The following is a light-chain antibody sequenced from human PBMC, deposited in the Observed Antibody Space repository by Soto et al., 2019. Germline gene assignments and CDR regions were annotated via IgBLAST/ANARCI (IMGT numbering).Light chain of an antibody. V-gene: IGLV1-40*01. CDR1: SSNIGAGYD. Sequence: QSVLTQSPSVSGAPGQRVTISCTGSSSNIGAGYDVHWYQQLPGTAPKLLIYGNNNRPSGVPDRFSGSKSDTSASLAITELQAEDEADYYCQSYDSSLSAYVFGPGTKLTVL. CDR2: GNN. J-gene: IGLJ1*01. CDR3: QSYDSSLSAYV.